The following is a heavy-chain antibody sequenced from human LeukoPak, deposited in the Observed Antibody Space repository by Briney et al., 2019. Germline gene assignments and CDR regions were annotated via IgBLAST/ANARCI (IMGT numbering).Heavy chain of an antibody. J-gene: IGHJ4*02. Sequence: GGSLRLSCEASGFIFSSYAMSWVRQAPGKGLEWVSAISGSGGSTYYADSVKGRFTISRDNSKNTLYLQMNSLRAEDTAVYYCAKEGGLPNSRDNNFDYWGQGTLVTVSS. CDR3: AKEGGLPNSRDNNFDY. D-gene: IGHD4-23*01. CDR1: GFIFSSYA. V-gene: IGHV3-23*01. CDR2: ISGSGGST.